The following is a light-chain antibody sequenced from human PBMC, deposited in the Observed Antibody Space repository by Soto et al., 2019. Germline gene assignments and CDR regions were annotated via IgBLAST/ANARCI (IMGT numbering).Light chain of an antibody. CDR2: DAS. CDR1: QSISNW. CDR3: QQYNTYSGWT. Sequence: DIQMTQSPSTLSASVGDRVTITCRASQSISNWLAWFQQKPGKAPKLLIYDASSLESGVPSRFSGSGSGTESTLTVSGLQADDFATYYCQQYNTYSGWTFGQGAKVEIK. V-gene: IGKV1-5*01. J-gene: IGKJ1*01.